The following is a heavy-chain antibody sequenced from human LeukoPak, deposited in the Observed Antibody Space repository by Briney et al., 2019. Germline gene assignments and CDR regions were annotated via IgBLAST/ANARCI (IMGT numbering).Heavy chain of an antibody. D-gene: IGHD3-10*01. J-gene: IGHJ5*02. CDR1: GYAFTGYY. CDR2: INPNSGGT. CDR3: ARIYYGSRIEGFDP. Sequence: GASVKVSCKASGYAFTGYYMHWVRQAPGQGLEWMGWINPNSGGTNYAQKFQGRVTMTRDTSISTAYMELSRLRSDDTAVYYCARIYYGSRIEGFDPWGQGTLVTVSS. V-gene: IGHV1-2*02.